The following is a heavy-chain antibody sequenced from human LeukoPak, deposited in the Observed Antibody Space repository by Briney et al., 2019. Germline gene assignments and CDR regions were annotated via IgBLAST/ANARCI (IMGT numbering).Heavy chain of an antibody. D-gene: IGHD2-2*01. CDR1: GFTFSGSA. CDR2: IRSKANSHAT. Sequence: GGSLKLSCAASGFTFSGSAMHWVRQASGKGLEWVGRIRSKANSHATAYAASVKGRFTISRDDSKNTAYLQMNSLKTEDTAVYYCTRPRYCSSTSCYAFYMDVWGKGTTVTVSS. V-gene: IGHV3-73*01. CDR3: TRPRYCSSTSCYAFYMDV. J-gene: IGHJ6*03.